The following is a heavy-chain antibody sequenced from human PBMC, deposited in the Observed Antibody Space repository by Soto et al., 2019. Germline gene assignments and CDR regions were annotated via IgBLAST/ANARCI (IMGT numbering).Heavy chain of an antibody. V-gene: IGHV3-21*01. CDR2: ISSSGSYI. D-gene: IGHD3-22*01. Sequence: EVQLVESGGGLVKPGGSLRLSCAASGFTFSSYSMNWVRQAPGKGLEWVSSISSSGSYIYYADSVKGRFTLSRDNAKNSLYLKMNSLRAEDTAVYYCARDGSYDSSGYYFDYWGQGTLVTVSS. CDR1: GFTFSSYS. CDR3: ARDGSYDSSGYYFDY. J-gene: IGHJ4*02.